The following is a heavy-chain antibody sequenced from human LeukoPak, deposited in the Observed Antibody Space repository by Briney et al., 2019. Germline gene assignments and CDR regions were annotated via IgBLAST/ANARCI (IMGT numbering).Heavy chain of an antibody. D-gene: IGHD1-1*01. CDR1: GGTFSSYA. Sequence: ASVKVSCKASGGTFSSYAISWVRQAPGQGLEWMGGIIPIFGTANYAQKFQGRVTITADESTSTAYMELSSLRSEDTAVYYCAKSDASWNDVLSFDYWGQGTLVTVSS. J-gene: IGHJ4*02. CDR2: IIPIFGTA. V-gene: IGHV1-69*01. CDR3: AKSDASWNDVLSFDY.